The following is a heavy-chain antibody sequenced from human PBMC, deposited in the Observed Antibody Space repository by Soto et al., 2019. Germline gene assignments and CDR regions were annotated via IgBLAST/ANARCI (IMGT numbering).Heavy chain of an antibody. J-gene: IGHJ4*02. CDR2: IIPIFGTA. D-gene: IGHD3-3*01. V-gene: IGHV1-69*01. CDR1: GGTFSSYA. Sequence: QVQLVQSGAEVKKPGSSVKVSCKVSGGTFSSYAISWVRQAPGQGLEWMGGIIPIFGTANYAQKFQGRVTITADESTSTAYMELSSLRSEDTAVYYCARVRFLAYYDFSDDYWGQGTLVTVSS. CDR3: ARVRFLAYYDFSDDY.